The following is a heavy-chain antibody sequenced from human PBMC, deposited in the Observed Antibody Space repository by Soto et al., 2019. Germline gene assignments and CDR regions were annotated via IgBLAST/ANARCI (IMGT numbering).Heavy chain of an antibody. Sequence: QVLLEQSGAEVKKPGSSVKVSCKAPGGTFSSYALTWVRQAPGQGLEWMGGIIPIFGTKYAERYQGRLTIIADESTSTAYMELSSLRSEDTAVYYCARVPTYYYYGLDVWGQGTTVTVSS. CDR1: GGTFSSYA. J-gene: IGHJ6*02. CDR3: ARVPTYYYYGLDV. CDR2: IIPIFGT. V-gene: IGHV1-69*01.